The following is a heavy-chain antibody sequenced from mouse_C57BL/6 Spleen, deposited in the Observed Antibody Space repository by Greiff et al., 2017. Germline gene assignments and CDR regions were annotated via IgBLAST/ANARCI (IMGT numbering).Heavy chain of an antibody. CDR3: AGPKLTGTGWYFDV. Sequence: EVQLQESGGGLVKPGGSLKLSCAASGFTFSDYGMHWVRQAPEKGLEWVAYISSGSSNIYYADTVKGRFTISRDNAKNTLFLQMTSLRSEDTAMYYCAGPKLTGTGWYFDVWGTGTTVTVAS. D-gene: IGHD4-1*01. J-gene: IGHJ1*03. CDR2: ISSGSSNI. V-gene: IGHV5-17*01. CDR1: GFTFSDYG.